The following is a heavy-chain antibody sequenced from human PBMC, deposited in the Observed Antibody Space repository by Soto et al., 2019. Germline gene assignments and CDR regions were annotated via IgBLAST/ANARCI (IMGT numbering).Heavy chain of an antibody. CDR3: ARLSGDYYGSDV. Sequence: PSETLSLTCTVSGGSISSYYWNWIRQPPGKGLEWIGDIYYSGSTNYSPSLKSRVTISVDTSKNQFSLKLSSVTAADSAVYYCARLSGDYYGSDVWGQGTTVTVSS. J-gene: IGHJ6*02. D-gene: IGHD3-10*01. CDR1: GGSISSYY. V-gene: IGHV4-59*01. CDR2: IYYSGST.